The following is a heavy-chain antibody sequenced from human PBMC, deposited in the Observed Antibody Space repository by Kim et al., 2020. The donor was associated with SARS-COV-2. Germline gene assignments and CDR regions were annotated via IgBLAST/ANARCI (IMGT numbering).Heavy chain of an antibody. D-gene: IGHD1-26*01. J-gene: IGHJ6*02. CDR3: AREKYSGSYYGMDV. V-gene: IGHV1-3*01. Sequence: SQQFQGIVTITRDTSARTAYMELSSLRSDDTAVYYCAREKYSGSYYGMDVWGQGTTVTVSS.